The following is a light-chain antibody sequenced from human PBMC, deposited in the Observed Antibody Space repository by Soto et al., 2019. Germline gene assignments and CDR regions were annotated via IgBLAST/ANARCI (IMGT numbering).Light chain of an antibody. Sequence: LTQPASVSGSPGQSITISCTGTSKDVGGYDYVSWYQQHPGKAPKFMIYEVTNRPSGVSHRFSGSKSGNTASLTISVLQAEDEADYYCSLYTTTTTYVFXTGPNVTVL. J-gene: IGLJ1*01. CDR2: EVT. CDR1: SKDVGGYDY. CDR3: SLYTTTTTYV. V-gene: IGLV2-14*01.